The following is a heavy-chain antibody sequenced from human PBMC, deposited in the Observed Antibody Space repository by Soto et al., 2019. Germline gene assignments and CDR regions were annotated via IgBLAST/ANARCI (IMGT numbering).Heavy chain of an antibody. J-gene: IGHJ4*02. V-gene: IGHV1-18*04. CDR2: VSPKNGNT. CDR3: ARAALSSSYEGFSVY. CDR1: GYTLSNYG. D-gene: IGHD6-6*01. Sequence: ASVKVSCKASGYTLSNYGINWVRQAPGQGPEWMGWVSPKNGNTNYAQKLQGRVTMTTDISTNTAFMELKSLTSDDTALYFCARAALSSSYEGFSVYWGQGTLVTVSS.